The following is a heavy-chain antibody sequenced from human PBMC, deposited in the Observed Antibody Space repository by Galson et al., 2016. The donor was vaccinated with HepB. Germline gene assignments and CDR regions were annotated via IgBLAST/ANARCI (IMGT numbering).Heavy chain of an antibody. CDR2: IWYDGNSK. CDR3: ARSYSCNRPCDY. CDR1: GFTFSGYG. Sequence: SLRLSCAASGFTFSGYGMHWVRQARGKGLEWVAVIWYDGNSKYYADSVKGRFTISRDYSKNTLYLQMNSLRVEDAAVYYCARSYSCNRPCDYWGQGTLVSVS. V-gene: IGHV3-33*01. J-gene: IGHJ4*02. D-gene: IGHD6-13*01.